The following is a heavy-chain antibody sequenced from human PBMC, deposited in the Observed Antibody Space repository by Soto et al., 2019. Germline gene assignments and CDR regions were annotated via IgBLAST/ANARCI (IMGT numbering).Heavy chain of an antibody. CDR3: ASAMGDFDY. D-gene: IGHD2-2*01. V-gene: IGHV1-3*01. CDR2: INAGNGNT. Sequence: ASLKVSCKTAGYTFTSYAMHCVRQAPGQSLEWMGWINAGNGNTKYSQQFQDRVTITRDTFASTAYMELSSLRSEDTAVYYCASAMGDFDYWGQGTLVTVSS. J-gene: IGHJ4*02. CDR1: GYTFTSYA.